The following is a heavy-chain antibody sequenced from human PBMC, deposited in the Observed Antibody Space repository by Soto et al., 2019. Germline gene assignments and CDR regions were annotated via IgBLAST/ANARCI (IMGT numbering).Heavy chain of an antibody. CDR3: AKEGRGSSTSCSRCYGLDV. CDR2: ISHDERNR. D-gene: IGHD2-2*01. V-gene: IGHV3-30*18. J-gene: IGHJ6*02. CDR1: GFAFSSYG. Sequence: QVHLVESGGGVVQPGGSLRLSCAASGFAFSSYGMLWVRQAPGKGLEWVAAISHDERNRYYGDSVKGRFSISRDNSKNTLYLQLSSLRVEDTGVYSSAKEGRGSSTSCSRCYGLDVWGRGTTVTVS.